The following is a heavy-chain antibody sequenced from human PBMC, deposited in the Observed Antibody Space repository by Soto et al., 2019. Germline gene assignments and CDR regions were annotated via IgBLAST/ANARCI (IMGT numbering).Heavy chain of an antibody. V-gene: IGHV3-7*01. J-gene: IGHJ6*03. CDR1: GFTFTRFW. CDR2: IKEDGSEQ. CDR3: ARDFGVVRGYMDV. Sequence: GSLRLSCAASGFTFTRFWMTWIRQAPGKGLEWLANIKEDGSEQHYVDSMRGRFTISRDNAKNLLYLQINSLRADDTSVYYCARDFGVVRGYMDVWGKGTTVTVSS. D-gene: IGHD3-3*01.